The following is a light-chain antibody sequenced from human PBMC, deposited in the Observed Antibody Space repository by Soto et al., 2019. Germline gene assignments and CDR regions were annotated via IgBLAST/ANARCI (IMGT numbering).Light chain of an antibody. Sequence: QSALTQPASVSGSPGQSITISCTGTSSDVGTYNLVSWYQQHPGKAPKLMIYEVTKRPSGVSNRFSGSKSGNTASLTISWLQAEDEADYYCYSYAGSTILGVFGGGTKLTVL. V-gene: IGLV2-23*02. CDR2: EVT. J-gene: IGLJ2*01. CDR3: YSYAGSTILGV. CDR1: SSDVGTYNL.